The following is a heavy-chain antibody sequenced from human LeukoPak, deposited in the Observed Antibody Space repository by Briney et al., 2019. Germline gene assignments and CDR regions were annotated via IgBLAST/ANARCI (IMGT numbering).Heavy chain of an antibody. Sequence: SQTLSLTCTVPGGSISSGSYYWSWIRQPAGKGLEWIGRIYTSGSTNYNPSLKSRVTISVDTSKNQFSLKLSSVTAADTAVYYCASLVGALDAFDVWGQGTMVTVSS. V-gene: IGHV4-61*02. CDR1: GGSISSGSYY. CDR2: IYTSGST. J-gene: IGHJ3*01. CDR3: ASLVGALDAFDV. D-gene: IGHD1-26*01.